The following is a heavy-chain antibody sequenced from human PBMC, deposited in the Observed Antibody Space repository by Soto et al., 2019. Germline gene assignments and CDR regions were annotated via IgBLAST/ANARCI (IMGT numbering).Heavy chain of an antibody. J-gene: IGHJ3*02. D-gene: IGHD3-10*01. CDR2: ISYDGRNK. CDR1: GFTFSSYG. CDR3: AKDLITAGGAFDI. Sequence: GALRLSCAASGFTFSSYGMPWVRQAPGKGLGWVGVISYDGRNKYYAASVKGRFPISRDNSKKPLYLQMNSLRAEDTAVYSCAKDLITAGGAFDIWGQGTMVTVSS. V-gene: IGHV3-30*18.